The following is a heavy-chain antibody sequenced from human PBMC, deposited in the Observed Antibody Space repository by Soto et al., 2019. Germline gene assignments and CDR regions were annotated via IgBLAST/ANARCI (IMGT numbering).Heavy chain of an antibody. Sequence: SETLSLTCAVSGVSLTSGNWWTWVRQSPQRGLEYIGEIFHDGTANYYPSFERRVAMSVDTSRNQFSLKLTSVTAADTAVYFCARLVYDTRLNYMFFAFWGPGTLVPVSS. CDR1: GVSLTSGNW. J-gene: IGHJ1*01. CDR2: IFHDGTA. V-gene: IGHV4-4*02. D-gene: IGHD3-10*02. CDR3: ARLVYDTRLNYMFFAF.